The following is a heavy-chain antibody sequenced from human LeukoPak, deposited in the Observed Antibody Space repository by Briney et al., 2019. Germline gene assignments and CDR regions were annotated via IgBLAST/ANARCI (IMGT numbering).Heavy chain of an antibody. Sequence: SETLSLTCAVYCESFNGYYWNWIRQPPGKGLEWIGEINHSGSTNYNPSLKSRVTISVDKSKNQFSLKLSSVTAADTAVYYCARVAYDSSGYTFDYWGQGTLVTVSS. V-gene: IGHV4-34*01. J-gene: IGHJ4*02. CDR2: INHSGST. D-gene: IGHD3-22*01. CDR3: ARVAYDSSGYTFDY. CDR1: CESFNGYY.